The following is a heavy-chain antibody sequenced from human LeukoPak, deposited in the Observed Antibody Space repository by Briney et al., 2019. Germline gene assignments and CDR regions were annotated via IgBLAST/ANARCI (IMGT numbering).Heavy chain of an antibody. D-gene: IGHD5-18*01. CDR1: GYTFTSYY. CDR3: ASGYSYGYDYYYGMDV. V-gene: IGHV1-46*01. J-gene: IGHJ6*02. Sequence: ASVKVSCKASGYTFTSYYMHWVRQAPGQGLEWMGIINPSGGSTSYAQKFQDRVTMPRDTSTSTVYMELSSLRSEDTAVYYCASGYSYGYDYYYGMDVWGQGTTVTVSS. CDR2: INPSGGST.